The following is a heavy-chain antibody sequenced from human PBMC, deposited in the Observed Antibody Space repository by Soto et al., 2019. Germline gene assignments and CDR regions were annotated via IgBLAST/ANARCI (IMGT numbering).Heavy chain of an antibody. J-gene: IGHJ6*04. Sequence: PGGSLRLSCAASGFTFNNAWMNWVRQAPGKGLEWVGRIKSQNSGGTTDYAAPVKGRFTISRDDSKYTLYLQMNSLETEDTAVYYCTTGGISGSRWWFYVLDFWGKGTPAPLAS. D-gene: IGHD1-26*01. CDR2: IKSQNSGGTT. CDR3: TTGGISGSRWWFYVLDF. V-gene: IGHV3-15*07. CDR1: GFTFNNAW.